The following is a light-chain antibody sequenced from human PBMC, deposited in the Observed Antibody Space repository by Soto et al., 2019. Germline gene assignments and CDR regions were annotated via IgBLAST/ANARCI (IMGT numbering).Light chain of an antibody. CDR2: DSN. V-gene: IGLV1-51*01. CDR3: GTWDSSLSAVV. CDR1: SSNIGNNY. Sequence: HSVLTQPPSVSAAPGQKVTISCSGSSSNIGNNYVSWYQQLPGTAPKLLIYDSNKRPSGIPDRFSGSKSGTSATLGITGLQTGDEADYYCGTWDSSLSAVVFGGGTQLTVL. J-gene: IGLJ2*01.